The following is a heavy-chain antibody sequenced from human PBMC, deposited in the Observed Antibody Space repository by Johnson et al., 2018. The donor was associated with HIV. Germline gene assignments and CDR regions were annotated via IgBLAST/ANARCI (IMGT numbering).Heavy chain of an antibody. CDR1: GFTFDDYV. Sequence: VQLVESGGGLVQPGRSLRLSCAASGFTFDDYVMHWVRQAPGKGLAWVSGISWNSGSIGYADSVKGRFTISRDNAKNSLYLQMNSLRAEDTALYYCAKDMRIAARPAVGAFDIWGQGTMVTVSS. J-gene: IGHJ3*02. CDR3: AKDMRIAARPAVGAFDI. D-gene: IGHD6-6*01. CDR2: ISWNSGSI. V-gene: IGHV3-9*01.